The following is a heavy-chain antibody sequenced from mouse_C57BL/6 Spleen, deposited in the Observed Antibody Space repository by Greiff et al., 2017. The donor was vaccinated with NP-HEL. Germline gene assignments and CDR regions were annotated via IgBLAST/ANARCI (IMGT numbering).Heavy chain of an antibody. CDR1: GYTFTSYW. CDR3: ASYLYTTVPLRAMDD. CDR2: INPSNGGT. V-gene: IGHV1-53*01. D-gene: IGHD1-1*01. Sequence: QVQLQQPGTELVKPGASVKLSCKASGYTFTSYWMHWVKQRPGQGLEWIGNINPSNGGTNYNEKFKSKATLTVDKSSSTAYMQLSSLTSEDSAVYYCASYLYTTVPLRAMDDWGQGTSVTVSS. J-gene: IGHJ4*01.